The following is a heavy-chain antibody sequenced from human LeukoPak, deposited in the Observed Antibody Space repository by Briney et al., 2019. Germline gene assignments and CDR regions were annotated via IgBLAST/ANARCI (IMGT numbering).Heavy chain of an antibody. V-gene: IGHV4-39*01. D-gene: IGHD1-26*01. CDR1: GGSITSSSYY. J-gene: IGHJ4*02. CDR2: IYYTGGT. CDR3: ARHGGTRVTLVEVYYFDY. Sequence: SETLSLTCSVSGGSITSSSYYWGWIRQPPEKGLEWIGSIYYTGGTNYSPSLKSRVTMSVDTSKNQFSLKLSSVTAADTAVYYCARHGGTRVTLVEVYYFDYWGQGTLVTVSS.